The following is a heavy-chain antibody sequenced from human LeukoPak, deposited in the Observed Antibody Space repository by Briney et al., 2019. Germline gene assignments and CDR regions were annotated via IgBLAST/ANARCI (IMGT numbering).Heavy chain of an antibody. CDR2: MNPNSGNT. J-gene: IGHJ4*02. Sequence: ASVKVSCKASGYTFTSYDINWVRQATGQGLEWMGWMNPNSGNTGYAQKFQGRVTMTRNTSISTAYMELSSLRSEDTTVYYCARGQDDYYDSSGYYYLFDYWGQGTLVTVSS. V-gene: IGHV1-8*01. CDR3: ARGQDDYYDSSGYYYLFDY. D-gene: IGHD3-22*01. CDR1: GYTFTSYD.